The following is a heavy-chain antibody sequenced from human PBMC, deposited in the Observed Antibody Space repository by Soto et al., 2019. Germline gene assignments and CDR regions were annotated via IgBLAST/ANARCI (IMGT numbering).Heavy chain of an antibody. D-gene: IGHD6-19*01. CDR3: AKTGYSSGWYFDY. V-gene: IGHV3-11*03. J-gene: IGHJ4*02. CDR1: GFTFSDYY. Sequence: PGGSLRLSCAASGFTFSDYYMSWIRQAPGKGLEWVSYISSSSSYTNYADSVKGRFTISRDNAKNSLYLQMNSLRAEDTAVYYCAKTGYSSGWYFDYWGQGTLVTVSS. CDR2: ISSSSSYT.